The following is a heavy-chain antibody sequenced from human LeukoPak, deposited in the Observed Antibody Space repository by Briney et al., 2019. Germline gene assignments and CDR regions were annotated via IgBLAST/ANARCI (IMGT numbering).Heavy chain of an antibody. CDR2: IYSGGST. CDR3: ARITTYFDY. Sequence: GGSLRLSCAASGLTFSSSALSWVRQAPGKGLEWVSVIYSGGSTYYADSVKGRFTISRHNSKNTLYLQMNSLRAEDTAVYYCARITTYFDYWGQGTLVTVSS. J-gene: IGHJ4*02. D-gene: IGHD3-3*01. CDR1: GLTFSSSA. V-gene: IGHV3-53*04.